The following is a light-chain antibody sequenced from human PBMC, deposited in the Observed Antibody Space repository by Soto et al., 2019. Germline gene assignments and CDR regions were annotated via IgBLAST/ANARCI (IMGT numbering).Light chain of an antibody. CDR1: HGIRND. CDR3: LQGYNYPRT. V-gene: IGKV1-6*01. Sequence: IQMTQSPSSLSASVGDRVTITCRASHGIRNDLGWYQQTPGTAPKLLIYSASSLQSRVPSRFSGSGSGTDFTLTISSLQPEDFATYYCLQGYNYPRTFGQGTKVEIK. CDR2: SAS. J-gene: IGKJ1*01.